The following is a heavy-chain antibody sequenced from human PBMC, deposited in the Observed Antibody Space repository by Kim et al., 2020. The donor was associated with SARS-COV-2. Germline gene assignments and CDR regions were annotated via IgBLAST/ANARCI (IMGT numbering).Heavy chain of an antibody. D-gene: IGHD6-13*01. Sequence: NHSLQSRVTISVDTTKNQFSLKLGSVTAADTAVYYCARGREGYISSWYLDYWGQGTLVTVSS. CDR3: ARGREGYISSWYLDY. J-gene: IGHJ4*02. V-gene: IGHV4-59*09.